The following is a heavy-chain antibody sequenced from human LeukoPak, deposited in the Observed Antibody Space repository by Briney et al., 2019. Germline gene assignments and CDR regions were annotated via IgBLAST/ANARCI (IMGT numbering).Heavy chain of an antibody. Sequence: SETLSLTCAVSGGSISSGGYSWSWIRRPPGTGLEWIGYIYHSGSTYYNPSLKIRVTISVDRSKNQFSLKLSSVTAADTAVYYCARTSIAARRANVFDIWGQGTMVTVSS. J-gene: IGHJ3*02. V-gene: IGHV4-30-2*01. CDR2: IYHSGST. D-gene: IGHD6-6*01. CDR3: ARTSIAARRANVFDI. CDR1: GGSISSGGYS.